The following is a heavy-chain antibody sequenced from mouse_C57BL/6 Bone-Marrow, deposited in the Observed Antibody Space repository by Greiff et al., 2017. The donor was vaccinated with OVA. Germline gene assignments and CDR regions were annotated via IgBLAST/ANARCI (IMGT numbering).Heavy chain of an antibody. V-gene: IGHV1-42*01. D-gene: IGHD4-1*01. J-gene: IGHJ3*01. CDR2: INPSTGGT. Sequence: EVKLVESGPELVKPGASVKISCKASGYSFTGYYMNWVKQSPEKSLEWIGEINPSTGGTTYNQKFKAKATLTVDKSSSTAYMQLKSLTSEDSAVYDCAGGGTGPFAYWGQGTLVTVSA. CDR3: AGGGTGPFAY. CDR1: GYSFTGYY.